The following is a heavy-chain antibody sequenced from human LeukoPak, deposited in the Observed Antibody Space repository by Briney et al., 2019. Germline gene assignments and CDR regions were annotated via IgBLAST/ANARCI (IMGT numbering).Heavy chain of an antibody. J-gene: IGHJ6*03. CDR1: GGSISSGYY. Sequence: SETLSLTCTVSGGSISSGYYWGWIRQPPGKGLEWIGSIYHSGSTYYNPSLKSRVTISVDTSKNQFSLKLSSVTAADTAVYYCARDSRIHGDWDYYYYMDVWGKGTTVTVSS. D-gene: IGHD4-17*01. CDR2: IYHSGST. V-gene: IGHV4-38-2*02. CDR3: ARDSRIHGDWDYYYYMDV.